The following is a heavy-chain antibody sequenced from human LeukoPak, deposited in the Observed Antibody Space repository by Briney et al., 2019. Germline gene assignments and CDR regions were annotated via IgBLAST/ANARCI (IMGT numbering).Heavy chain of an antibody. CDR2: INPNSGGT. CDR1: GYTFTSYA. Sequence: ASVKVSCKASGYTFTSYAMHWVRQAPGQGLEWMGRINPNSGGTNYAQKFQGRVTMTRDTSISTAYMELSRLRSDDTAVYYCARQLVVAATVDYWGQGTLVTVSS. J-gene: IGHJ4*02. D-gene: IGHD2-15*01. V-gene: IGHV1-2*06. CDR3: ARQLVVAATVDY.